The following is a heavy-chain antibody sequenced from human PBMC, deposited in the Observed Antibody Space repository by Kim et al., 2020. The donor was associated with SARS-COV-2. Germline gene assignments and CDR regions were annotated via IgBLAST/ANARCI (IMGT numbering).Heavy chain of an antibody. D-gene: IGHD2-8*01. J-gene: IGHJ6*03. CDR1: GGSISSSNW. Sequence: SETLSLTCAVSGGSISSSNWWSWVRQPPGKGLEWIGEIYHSGSTNYNLSLKSRVTISVDKSKNQFSLKLSSVTAADTAVYYCARDNIVPPHYYMDVWGKGTTVTVSS. CDR3: ARDNIVPPHYYMDV. V-gene: IGHV4-4*02. CDR2: IYHSGST.